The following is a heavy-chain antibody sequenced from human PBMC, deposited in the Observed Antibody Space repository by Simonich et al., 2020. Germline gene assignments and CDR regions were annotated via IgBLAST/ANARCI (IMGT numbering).Heavy chain of an antibody. J-gene: IGHJ2*01. CDR1: GYTFTGYY. CDR2: NNPNNGGT. CDR3: ARDGGNCSGGSCYWYFDL. D-gene: IGHD2-15*01. V-gene: IGHV1-2*06. Sequence: QVQLVQSGAEVKKPGASVKVSCKASGYTFTGYYMHWVRQAPGQGLEWMGRNNPNNGGTNYAHKCQGSVTMTSDTSISTAYRELIRLRSDDTAVYYCARDGGNCSGGSCYWYFDLWGRGTLVTVSS.